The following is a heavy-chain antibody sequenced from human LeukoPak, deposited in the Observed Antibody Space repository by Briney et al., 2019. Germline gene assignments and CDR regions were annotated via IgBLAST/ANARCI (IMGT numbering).Heavy chain of an antibody. Sequence: PSETLSLTCTVSGGSISSYYWSWIRQPPGKGLEWIGYIYYSGSTNYNPSLKSRVTISVDTSKNQFSLKLSSVTAADTAVYYCASERVPNYYDSSGWPDYWGQGTLVTVSS. J-gene: IGHJ4*02. D-gene: IGHD3-22*01. CDR3: ASERVPNYYDSSGWPDY. CDR2: IYYSGST. CDR1: GGSISSYY. V-gene: IGHV4-59*08.